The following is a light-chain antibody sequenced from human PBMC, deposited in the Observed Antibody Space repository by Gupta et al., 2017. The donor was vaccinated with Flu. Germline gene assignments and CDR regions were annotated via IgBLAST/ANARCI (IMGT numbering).Light chain of an antibody. V-gene: IGLV2-23*01. CDR2: EGS. Sequence: QSALTQPASVSGSPGQSITTSCPGTSRDVGSYNLVSWYQQHPGKAPKLMIYEGSKRPSGVPNRFSGSKSGNTASLTISGLQAEDETDYYCCSYAGSSTVVFGGGTKLTVL. CDR1: SRDVGSYNL. J-gene: IGLJ2*01. CDR3: CSYAGSSTVV.